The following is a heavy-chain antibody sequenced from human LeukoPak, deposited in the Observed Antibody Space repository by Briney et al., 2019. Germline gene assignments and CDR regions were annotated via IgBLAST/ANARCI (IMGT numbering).Heavy chain of an antibody. D-gene: IGHD3-10*01. CDR2: ISYDGSNK. CDR3: AKGRYYGSGNSFAYFQH. V-gene: IGHV3-30*18. J-gene: IGHJ1*01. CDR1: RFTFSSFG. Sequence: GGSLRLSCAASRFTFSSFGMHWVRQAPGKGPEWVAVISYDGSNKYYADSVKGRFTISRDNSKNTLYLQMNSLRAEDTAVYYCAKGRYYGSGNSFAYFQHWVQGTLVTVSS.